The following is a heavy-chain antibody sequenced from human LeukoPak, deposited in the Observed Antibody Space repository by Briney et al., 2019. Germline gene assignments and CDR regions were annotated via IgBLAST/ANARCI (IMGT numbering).Heavy chain of an antibody. CDR1: DGSISSGSYY. CDR2: IYTSGST. CDR3: ARVAGTTVFWFDP. V-gene: IGHV4-61*02. Sequence: SETLSLTCTVSDGSISSGSYYWSWIRQPAGKGLEWIGRIYTSGSTNYNPSLKSRVTISVDTSKNQFSLKLSSVTAADTAVYYCARVAGTTVFWFDPWGQGTLVTVSS. J-gene: IGHJ5*02. D-gene: IGHD1-1*01.